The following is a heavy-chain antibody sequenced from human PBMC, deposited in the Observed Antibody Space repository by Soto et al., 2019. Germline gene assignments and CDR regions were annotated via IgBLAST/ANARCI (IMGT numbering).Heavy chain of an antibody. V-gene: IGHV4-31*03. D-gene: IGHD3-10*01. Sequence: LSLTCTVSGGSITSGGYYWSWIRQHPGKGLEWLGYIYDSGSTFYNPSLKSRITLSVDTSKNQFSLKLSSVTVADTAVYFCARKQAGYFYGIDYWGQGTLGTVPQ. CDR1: GGSITSGGYY. CDR2: IYDSGST. J-gene: IGHJ4*02. CDR3: ARKQAGYFYGIDY.